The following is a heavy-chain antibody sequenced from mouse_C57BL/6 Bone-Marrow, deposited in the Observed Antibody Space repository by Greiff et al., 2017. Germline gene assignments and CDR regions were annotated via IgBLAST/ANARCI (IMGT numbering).Heavy chain of an antibody. D-gene: IGHD1-1*01. Sequence: QVQLQQPGAELVKPGASVKMSCKASGYTFTGYWITWVKQRPGQGLEWIGDIYPGSGSTNYNEKFKSKATLTVDTSSSTAYMQLSSLTSEDSAVYYCARGYYYGSSLYYAMDYWGQGTSVTVSS. V-gene: IGHV1-55*01. CDR2: IYPGSGST. CDR3: ARGYYYGSSLYYAMDY. J-gene: IGHJ4*01. CDR1: GYTFTGYW.